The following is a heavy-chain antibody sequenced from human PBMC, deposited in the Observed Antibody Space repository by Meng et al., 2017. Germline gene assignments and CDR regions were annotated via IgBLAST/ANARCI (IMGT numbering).Heavy chain of an antibody. D-gene: IGHD3-10*01. J-gene: IGHJ4*02. Sequence: SLKISCAASGFTFDDYAMHWVRQAPGKGLEWVSGISWNSGSMGYADSVKGRFTISRDNAKNTLYLQMNSLRAEDMALYYCAKSYYYGSGCYVGGPFDYWGQGTLVTVSS. CDR3: AKSYYYGSGCYVGGPFDY. CDR2: ISWNSGSM. V-gene: IGHV3-9*03. CDR1: GFTFDDYA.